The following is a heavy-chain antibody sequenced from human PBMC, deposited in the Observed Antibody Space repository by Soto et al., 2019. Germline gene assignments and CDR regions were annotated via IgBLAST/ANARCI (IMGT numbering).Heavy chain of an antibody. V-gene: IGHV4-34*01. J-gene: IGHJ4*02. D-gene: IGHD1-1*01. CDR3: ATKPYKWNIWMIY. CDR2: INHSGST. CDR1: GGSFSGYY. Sequence: LSLTCAAYGGSFSGYYWTWIRQPPGKGLEWIGEINHSGSTNYNPALKSRVTILVDTSNNHFSLNLTSVTAADTAVYYCATKPYKWNIWMIYWGPGILVTVSS.